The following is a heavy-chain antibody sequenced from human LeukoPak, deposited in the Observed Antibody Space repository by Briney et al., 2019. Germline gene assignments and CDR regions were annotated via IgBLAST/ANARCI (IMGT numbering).Heavy chain of an antibody. Sequence: GGSLRLSCEASGFTFSKSDMNWVRQAPGKGLEWISYISSNGNIKYDADSVEGRFTISRDNANNSLFLQMNSLRAEDTAVYYCARAFLHWGQGTLVTVSS. CDR1: GFTFSKSD. CDR2: ISSNGNIK. V-gene: IGHV3-48*03. CDR3: ARAFLH. J-gene: IGHJ4*02.